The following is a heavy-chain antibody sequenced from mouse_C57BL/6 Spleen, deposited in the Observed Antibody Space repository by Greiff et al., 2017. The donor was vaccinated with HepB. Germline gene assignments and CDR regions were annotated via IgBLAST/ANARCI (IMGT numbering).Heavy chain of an antibody. J-gene: IGHJ1*03. CDR3: ARSEVLRPPWYFDV. CDR2: INPNNGGT. CDR1: GYTFTDYY. V-gene: IGHV1-26*01. D-gene: IGHD1-2*01. Sequence: EVQLQQSGPELVKPGASVKISCKASGYTFTDYYMNWVKQSHGKSLEWIGDINPNNGGTSYNQKFKGKATLTVDKSSSTAYMELRSLTSEDSAVYYCARSEVLRPPWYFDVWGTGTTVTVSS.